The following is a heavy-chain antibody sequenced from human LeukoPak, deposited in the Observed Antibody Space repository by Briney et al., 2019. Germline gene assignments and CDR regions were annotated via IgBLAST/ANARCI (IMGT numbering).Heavy chain of an antibody. CDR2: IYHSGST. D-gene: IGHD2-2*01. J-gene: IGHJ5*02. Sequence: PSETLSLTCAVSGYSISSGYYWGWIRQPPGKGLDRIGIIYHSGSTLYNPSLKGRVTISRDTSKNQFSLKLSSVTAADTAVYYCARHGPQVPAARTRFDPWGQGTLVTVSS. V-gene: IGHV4-38-2*01. CDR3: ARHGPQVPAARTRFDP. CDR1: GYSISSGYY.